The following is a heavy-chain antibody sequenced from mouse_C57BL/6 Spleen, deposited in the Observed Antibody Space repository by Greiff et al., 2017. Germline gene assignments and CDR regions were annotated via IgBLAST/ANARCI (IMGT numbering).Heavy chain of an antibody. CDR1: GYAFTNYL. J-gene: IGHJ4*01. CDR2: INPGSGGT. V-gene: IGHV1-54*01. D-gene: IGHD1-1*01. Sequence: VQLQQSGAELVRPGTSVKVSCKASGYAFTNYLIEWVKQRPGQGLEWIGVINPGSGGTNYNEKFKGKATLTADKSSSTAYMQLSSLTSEDSAVYFCARDLTTVVDYYAMDYWGQGTSVTVSS. CDR3: ARDLTTVVDYYAMDY.